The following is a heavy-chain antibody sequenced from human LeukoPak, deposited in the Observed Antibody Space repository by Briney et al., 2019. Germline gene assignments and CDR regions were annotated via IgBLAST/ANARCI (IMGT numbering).Heavy chain of an antibody. CDR1: GFTFSSYS. D-gene: IGHD6-6*01. Sequence: PGGSLRLSCAASGFTFSSYSMNWVRQAPGKGLEWVSYISSSSSTIYYADSVEGRFTVSRDNAKNSLLLQMNSLRAEDTAVYYCASPSIYSSSSRIWLQPWDYWGQGTLVTVSS. CDR3: ASPSIYSSSSRIWLQPWDY. V-gene: IGHV3-48*01. J-gene: IGHJ4*02. CDR2: ISSSSSTI.